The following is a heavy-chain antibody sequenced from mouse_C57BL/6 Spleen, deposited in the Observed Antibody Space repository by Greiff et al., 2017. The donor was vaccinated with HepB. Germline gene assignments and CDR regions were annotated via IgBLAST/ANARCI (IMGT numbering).Heavy chain of an antibody. CDR1: GYTFTDYY. CDR2: INPNNGGT. V-gene: IGHV1-26*01. D-gene: IGHD4-1*01. Sequence: VQLQQSGPELVKPGASVKISCKASGYTFTDYYMNWVKQSHGKSLEWIGDINPNNGGTSYNQKFKGKATLTVDKSSSTAYMELRSLTSEDSAVYYCASWAQGSFAYWGQGTLVTVSA. J-gene: IGHJ3*01. CDR3: ASWAQGSFAY.